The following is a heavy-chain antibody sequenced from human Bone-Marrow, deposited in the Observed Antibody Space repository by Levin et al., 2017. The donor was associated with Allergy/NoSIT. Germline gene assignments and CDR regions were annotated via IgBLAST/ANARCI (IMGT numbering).Heavy chain of an antibody. D-gene: IGHD3-9*01. CDR2: ISGSGGST. V-gene: IGHV3-23*01. CDR3: AKGRYYDILYGP. Sequence: SGGSLRLSCAASGFTFSSYAMSWVRQAPGKGLEWVSAISGSGGSTYYADSVKGRFTISRDNSKNTLYLQMNSLRAEDTAVYYCAKGRYYDILYGPWGQGTLVTVSS. J-gene: IGHJ5*02. CDR1: GFTFSSYA.